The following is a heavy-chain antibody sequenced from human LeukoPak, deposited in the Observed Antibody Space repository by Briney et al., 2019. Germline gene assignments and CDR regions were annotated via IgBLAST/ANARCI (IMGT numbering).Heavy chain of an antibody. CDR2: ISGSGGST. J-gene: IGHJ6*03. V-gene: IGHV3-23*01. CDR1: GFTFSSYG. CDR3: ARDFSSSSTVYYYYYMDV. Sequence: GGTLRLSCAASGFTFSSYGMSWVRQAPGKGLEWVSAISGSGGSTYYADSVKGRFTISRDNSKNTLYLQMNSLRAEDTAVYYCARDFSSSSTVYYYYYMDVWGKGTTVIVSS. D-gene: IGHD6-6*01.